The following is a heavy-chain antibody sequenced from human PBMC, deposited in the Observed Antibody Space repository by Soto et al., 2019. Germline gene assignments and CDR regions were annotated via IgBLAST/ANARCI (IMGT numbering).Heavy chain of an antibody. Sequence: PGGSLRLSCAASGFTLSSYSMNWVRQAPGKGLEWVSSISSSSSYIYYADSVKGRFTISRDNAKNSLYLQMNSLRAEDTAVYYCARGPYLGTAFDIWGQGTMVTVSS. CDR2: ISSSSSYI. CDR3: ARGPYLGTAFDI. CDR1: GFTLSSYS. D-gene: IGHD7-27*01. J-gene: IGHJ3*02. V-gene: IGHV3-21*01.